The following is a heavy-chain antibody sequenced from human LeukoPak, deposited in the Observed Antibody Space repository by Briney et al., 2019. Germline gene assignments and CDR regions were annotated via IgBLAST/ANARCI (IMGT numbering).Heavy chain of an antibody. CDR1: GFTFSSYW. J-gene: IGHJ3*02. CDR2: IKQDGSEK. CDR3: GRHGGAFEM. Sequence: GGSLRLSCAVSGFTFSSYWMSWVRQTPGEGLEWVANIKQDGSEKDYVDSVKSRFTISRDNAKNSLYLQMNSLRVEDTAVYYCGRHGGAFEMWGQGTMVTVSS. V-gene: IGHV3-7*01.